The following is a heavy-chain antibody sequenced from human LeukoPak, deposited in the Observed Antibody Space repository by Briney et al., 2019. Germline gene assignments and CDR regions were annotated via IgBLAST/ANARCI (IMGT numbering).Heavy chain of an antibody. D-gene: IGHD3-10*01. CDR3: ARGGVTNWLDS. CDR2: ISTYSGNT. CDR1: GYTFTNYG. J-gene: IGHJ5*01. Sequence: GASVKVSCKASGYTFTNYGITWVRQAPGQGLEWMGWISTYSGNTNYARNLQGRVTMTTDTSTTTAYMELRSLRSDDTAVYYCARGGVTNWLDSWGQGTLVTVS. V-gene: IGHV1-18*01.